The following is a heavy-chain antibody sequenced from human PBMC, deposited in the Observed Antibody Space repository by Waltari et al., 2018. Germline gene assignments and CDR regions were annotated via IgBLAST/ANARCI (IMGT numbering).Heavy chain of an antibody. J-gene: IGHJ5*02. Sequence: QVQLVQSGAEVKKPGSPVKVHGQASGGPFSHNAISRVRQAPGQGLEWMGGIIPIFGTANYAQKFQGRVTITADESTSTAYMELSSLRSEDTAVYYCARDAGGSLNWFDPWGQGTLVTVSS. D-gene: IGHD1-26*01. CDR3: ARDAGGSLNWFDP. CDR2: IIPIFGTA. V-gene: IGHV1-69*01. CDR1: GGPFSHNA.